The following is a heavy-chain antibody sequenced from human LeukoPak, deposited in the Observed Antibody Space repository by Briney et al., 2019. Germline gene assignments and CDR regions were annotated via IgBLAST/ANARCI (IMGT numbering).Heavy chain of an antibody. CDR1: GFSFSSYA. J-gene: IGHJ3*02. CDR2: ISGSGAST. D-gene: IGHD3-16*02. V-gene: IGHV3-23*01. CDR3: AKDMITFGGVIARSAFDI. Sequence: GGSLRLSCAASGFSFSSYAMSWVRQAPGKGLEWVSTISGSGASTYYTDSVKGRFTISRDNSKNILSLQMNSLRAEDTAVYYCAKDMITFGGVIARSAFDIWGQGTMVTVSS.